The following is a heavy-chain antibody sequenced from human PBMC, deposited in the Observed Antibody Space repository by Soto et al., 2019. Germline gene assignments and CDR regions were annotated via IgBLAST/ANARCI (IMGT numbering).Heavy chain of an antibody. D-gene: IGHD3-22*01. CDR3: ARVGTYYYDSSGYYRDPYYFDY. CDR1: GGSISSYY. CDR2: IYYSGST. J-gene: IGHJ4*02. V-gene: IGHV4-59*01. Sequence: PSETLSLTCTVSGGSISSYYWSWIRQPPGKGLERIGYIYYSGSTNYNPSLKSRVTISVDTSKNQFSLKLSSVTAADTAVYYCARVGTYYYDSSGYYRDPYYFDYWGQGTLVTVSS.